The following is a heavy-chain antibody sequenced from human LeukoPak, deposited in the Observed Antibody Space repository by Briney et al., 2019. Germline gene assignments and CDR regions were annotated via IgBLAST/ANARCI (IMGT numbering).Heavy chain of an antibody. J-gene: IGHJ4*02. CDR2: IHNSGTT. V-gene: IGHV4-34*01. D-gene: IGHD3-10*01. Sequence: SETLSHTCAVSGGPFSGYFWSWIRQSSGKGLEWIGEIHNSGTTNYNPSLNSRVTISEDTSKNQFYLNLSSVTAADTDVYYCARRYYYNLGSFPFDFWGQGTLVTVSS. CDR3: ARRYYYNLGSFPFDF. CDR1: GGPFSGYF.